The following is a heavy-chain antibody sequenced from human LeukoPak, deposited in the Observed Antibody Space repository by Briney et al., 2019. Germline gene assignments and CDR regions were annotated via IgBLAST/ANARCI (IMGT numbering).Heavy chain of an antibody. CDR2: MNPNSGNT. CDR1: GYTFTSYD. D-gene: IGHD3-10*01. Sequence: ASVKVSCKASGYTFTSYDINWVRQATGQGLEWMGWMNPNSGNTGYAQKFQGRVTMTRNTSISTAYMELSSLRSEDTAVYYCAIGLSGLKHRVGGVFRYYYYGMDVGGQGTTVTVSS. CDR3: AIGLSGLKHRVGGVFRYYYYGMDV. V-gene: IGHV1-8*01. J-gene: IGHJ6*02.